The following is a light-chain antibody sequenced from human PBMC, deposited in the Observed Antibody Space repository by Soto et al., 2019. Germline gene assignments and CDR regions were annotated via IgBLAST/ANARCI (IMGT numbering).Light chain of an antibody. CDR3: QQYNSYWT. CDR1: QGIRSD. CDR2: DAS. Sequence: AIRMTQSPSSFSAFVGDRVTITCRASQGIRSDLGWYQKKPGKAPKLLIYDASTLESGVPSRFSGRGSGTEFTLTISSLQPDDFATYYCQQYNSYWTFGQGTKVDIK. J-gene: IGKJ1*01. V-gene: IGKV1-13*02.